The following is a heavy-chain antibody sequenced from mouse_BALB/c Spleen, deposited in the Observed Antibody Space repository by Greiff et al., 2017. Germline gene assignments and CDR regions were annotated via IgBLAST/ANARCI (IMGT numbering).Heavy chain of an antibody. CDR2: INSNGGST. Sequence: EVKVVESGGGLVKLGGSLKLSCAASGFTFSSYYMSWVRQTPEKRLELVAAINSNGGSTYYPDTVKGRFTISRDNAKNTLYLQMSSLKSEDTALYYCARRDYDYDDWYFDVWGAGTTVTVSS. J-gene: IGHJ1*01. V-gene: IGHV5-6-2*01. D-gene: IGHD2-4*01. CDR1: GFTFSSYY. CDR3: ARRDYDYDDWYFDV.